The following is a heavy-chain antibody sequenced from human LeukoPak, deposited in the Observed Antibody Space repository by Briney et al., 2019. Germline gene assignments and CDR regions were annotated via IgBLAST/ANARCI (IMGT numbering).Heavy chain of an antibody. V-gene: IGHV3-48*02. J-gene: IGHJ4*02. CDR3: ARDVRGNSFSDY. D-gene: IGHD4-23*01. CDR2: ISTSSRI. CDR1: GFIFSSHD. Sequence: PGGSLRLSCAASGFIFSSHDMNWVRQAPGKGLEGVSYISTSSRIYYADSVKGRFTISRDNAKNSLYLQMHSLRDEDTALYYCARDVRGNSFSDYWGQGTLVTVSS.